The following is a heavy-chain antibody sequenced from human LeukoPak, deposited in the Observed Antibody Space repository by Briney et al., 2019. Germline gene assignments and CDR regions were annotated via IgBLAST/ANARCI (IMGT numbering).Heavy chain of an antibody. J-gene: IGHJ4*02. CDR2: INPNSGGT. Sequence: VASVKVSCKASGYTFTGYYMHWVRQAPGQGLEWMRWINPNSGGTNYAQKFQGRVTMTRDTSISTAYMELSRLRSDDTAVYYCARVPKGYCSSTSCYAFDYWGQGTLVTVSS. V-gene: IGHV1-2*02. CDR1: GYTFTGYY. D-gene: IGHD2-2*01. CDR3: ARVPKGYCSSTSCYAFDY.